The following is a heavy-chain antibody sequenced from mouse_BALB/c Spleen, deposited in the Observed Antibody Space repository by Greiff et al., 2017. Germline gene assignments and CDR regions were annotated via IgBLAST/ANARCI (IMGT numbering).Heavy chain of an antibody. CDR2: IWAGGST. V-gene: IGHV2-9*02. CDR3: ARGPITTVVATGAMDY. D-gene: IGHD1-1*01. CDR1: GFSLTSYG. J-gene: IGHJ4*01. Sequence: VKLMESGPGLVAPSQSLSITCTVSGFSLTSYGVHWVRQPPGKGLEWLGVIWAGGSTNYNSALMSRLSISKDNSKSQVFLKMNSLQTDDTAMYYCARGPITTVVATGAMDYWGQGTSVTVSS.